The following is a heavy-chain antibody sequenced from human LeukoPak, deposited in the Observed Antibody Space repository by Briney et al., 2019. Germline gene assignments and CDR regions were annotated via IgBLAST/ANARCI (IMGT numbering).Heavy chain of an antibody. CDR1: GFSFRTYG. CDR3: ATGGNYYYTH. D-gene: IGHD3-16*01. Sequence: GGSLRLSCAASGFSFRTYGMHWVRQAPGKGLEWVAVAYGDGSDKYYIDSVKGRFTISKDISKNTLHVQMNSLRAEDTAVYYCATGGNYYYTHWGQGTLVTVSS. CDR2: AYGDGSDK. J-gene: IGHJ1*01. V-gene: IGHV3-33*01.